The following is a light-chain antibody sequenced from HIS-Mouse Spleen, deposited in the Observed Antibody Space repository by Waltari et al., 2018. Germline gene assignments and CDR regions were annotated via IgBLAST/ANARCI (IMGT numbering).Light chain of an antibody. CDR2: GKN. CDR1: SLRSYS. J-gene: IGLJ2*01. Sequence: SSELTQDPAVSVALGQTVRITCQGDSLRSYSASWYPRKPGQAPVLVINGKNNRPYGTPDRSPAPSSGKPAPWTITGAQAEDEADYYCNSRDSSGNHVVFGGGTKLTVL. CDR3: NSRDSSGNHVV. V-gene: IGLV3-19*01.